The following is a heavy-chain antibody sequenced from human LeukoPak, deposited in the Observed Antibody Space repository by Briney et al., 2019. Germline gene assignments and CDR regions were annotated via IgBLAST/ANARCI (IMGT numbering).Heavy chain of an antibody. V-gene: IGHV3-23*01. D-gene: IGHD3-16*01. CDR3: VLWGSFDS. CDR2: ISDSGGST. Sequence: PGGSLRLSCAASGFTFSNYAMSWVRQAPGKGLEWVSSISDSGGSTYYADSVKGRFTISRDNSKNTLYLQMNSLRDEDTAVYYCVLWGSFDSWGQGTLVTVSS. J-gene: IGHJ4*02. CDR1: GFTFSNYA.